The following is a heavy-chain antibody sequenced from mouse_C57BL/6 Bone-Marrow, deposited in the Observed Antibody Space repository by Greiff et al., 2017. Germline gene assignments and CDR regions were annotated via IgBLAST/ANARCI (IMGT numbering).Heavy chain of an antibody. J-gene: IGHJ2*01. V-gene: IGHV1-50*01. CDR1: GYTFTSYW. D-gene: IGHD1-1*01. CDR3: ARYYGSRVEFDY. CDR2: IDPSDSYT. Sequence: QVQLQQPGAELVKPGASVKLSCKASGYTFTSYWMQWVKQRPGQGLEWIGEIDPSDSYTNYNQKFKGKATLTVDTSSSTAYMQLSSLTSEDSVVYYCARYYGSRVEFDYWGQGTTLTVSS.